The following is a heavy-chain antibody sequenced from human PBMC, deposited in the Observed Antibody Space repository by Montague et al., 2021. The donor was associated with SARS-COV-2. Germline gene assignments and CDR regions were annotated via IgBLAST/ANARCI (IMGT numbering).Heavy chain of an antibody. Sequence: SETLSLTCTVSGGSISTYYWNWIRQSPGKGLEWLGYFYYSLKTNYNPSXRCRLTISVDTSGNQVSLNLRSVTAADTAVYYCARDSFEAPLFFDYWGQGILVTVSS. D-gene: IGHD3-16*01. V-gene: IGHV4-59*01. CDR2: FYYSLKT. J-gene: IGHJ4*02. CDR1: GGSISTYY. CDR3: ARDSFEAPLFFDY.